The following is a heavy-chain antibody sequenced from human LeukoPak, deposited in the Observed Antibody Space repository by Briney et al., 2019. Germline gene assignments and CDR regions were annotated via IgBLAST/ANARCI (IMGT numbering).Heavy chain of an antibody. CDR2: IKQDGSEK. J-gene: IGHJ3*02. Sequence: GGSLRLSCAASGFTFSSYWMSWVRQAPGKGLEWVANIKQDGSEKYYVDSVKGRFTISRDNAKNSLYLQMNSLRAEDTAVYYCARGTYYYDSRSYSAGAFDIWGQGTMVTVSS. CDR1: GFTFSSYW. CDR3: ARGTYYYDSRSYSAGAFDI. D-gene: IGHD3-22*01. V-gene: IGHV3-7*01.